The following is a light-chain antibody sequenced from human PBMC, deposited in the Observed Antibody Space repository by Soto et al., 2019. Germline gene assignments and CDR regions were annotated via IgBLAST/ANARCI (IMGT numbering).Light chain of an antibody. CDR3: SSYTSSSIVV. CDR1: SSDVGGYNY. Sequence: QSALTQPASVSGSPGQSITISCTGTSSDVGGYNYVSWYQQHPGKAPKLMIYEVSNRPSGVSNRFSGSKSGNTASLTISGLQAEDEADYYCSSYTSSSIVVFGGGTNSPS. V-gene: IGLV2-14*01. J-gene: IGLJ2*01. CDR2: EVS.